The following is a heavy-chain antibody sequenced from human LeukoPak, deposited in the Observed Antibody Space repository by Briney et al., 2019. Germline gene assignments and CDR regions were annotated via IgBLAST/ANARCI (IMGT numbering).Heavy chain of an antibody. CDR1: GGSISSGSYY. J-gene: IGHJ6*03. CDR3: ARDRSIWFGESYYYYYYMDV. Sequence: SQTLSLTCTVSGGSISSGSYYWSWIRQPARKGLEWIGRIYTSGSTNYNPSLKSRVTISVDTSKNQFSLKLSCVTAADTAVYYCARDRSIWFGESYYYYYYMDVWGKGTTVTVSS. CDR2: IYTSGST. D-gene: IGHD3-10*01. V-gene: IGHV4-61*02.